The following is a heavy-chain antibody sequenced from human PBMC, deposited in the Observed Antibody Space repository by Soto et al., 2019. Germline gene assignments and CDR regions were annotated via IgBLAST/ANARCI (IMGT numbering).Heavy chain of an antibody. V-gene: IGHV4-34*01. CDR2: INHSGST. D-gene: IGHD3-22*01. J-gene: IGHJ4*02. CDR3: ARGPSFTDYYDSSGYYYY. Sequence: SETLSLTCAVYGGSFSGYYWSWIRQPPGKGLEWIGEINHSGSTNYNPSLKSRVTISVDTSKNQFSLKLSSVTAADTAVYYCARGPSFTDYYDSSGYYYYWGPGTLVTVSS. CDR1: GGSFSGYY.